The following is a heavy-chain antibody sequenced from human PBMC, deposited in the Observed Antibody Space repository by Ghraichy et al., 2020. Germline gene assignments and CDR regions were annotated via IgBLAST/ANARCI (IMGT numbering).Heavy chain of an antibody. D-gene: IGHD6-13*01. J-gene: IGHJ4*02. V-gene: IGHV3-21*01. CDR2: ISSSGSYI. CDR1: GFSFSSYS. CDR3: ARVGGRQLAHHDY. Sequence: GGSLRLSCAASGFSFSSYSVNWVRQAPGKGLEWVSSISSSGSYIYYADSVEGRFTISRDNAKNSLYLQMNSLRGEDTAVYYCARVGGRQLAHHDYWGQGTLVTVSS.